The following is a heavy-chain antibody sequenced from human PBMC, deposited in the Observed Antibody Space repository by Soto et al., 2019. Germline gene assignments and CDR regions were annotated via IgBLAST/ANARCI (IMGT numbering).Heavy chain of an antibody. D-gene: IGHD2-15*01. CDR1: GFTFSSYG. CDR2: IWYDGSNK. CDR3: AREGTYCSGGSCYPHFDY. Sequence: QVQLVESGGGVVQPGRSLRLSCAASGFTFSSYGMHWVRQAPGKGLEWVAVIWYDGSNKYYADSVKGRFTISRDNSKNTXXLQMNSLRAEDRAVYYCAREGTYCSGGSCYPHFDYWGQGTLVTVSS. J-gene: IGHJ4*02. V-gene: IGHV3-33*01.